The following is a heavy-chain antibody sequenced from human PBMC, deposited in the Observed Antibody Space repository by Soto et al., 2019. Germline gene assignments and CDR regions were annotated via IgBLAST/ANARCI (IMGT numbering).Heavy chain of an antibody. CDR2: INAGNGNT. Sequence: ASVKVSCKASGYTFTSYAMHWVRQAPGQRLEWMGWINAGNGNTKYSQKFQGRVTITRDTSASTAYMELSSLRSEDTAVYYCARGPGLHYYDSSGYFDYWGQGTLVTVSS. V-gene: IGHV1-3*01. J-gene: IGHJ4*02. CDR3: ARGPGLHYYDSSGYFDY. CDR1: GYTFTSYA. D-gene: IGHD3-22*01.